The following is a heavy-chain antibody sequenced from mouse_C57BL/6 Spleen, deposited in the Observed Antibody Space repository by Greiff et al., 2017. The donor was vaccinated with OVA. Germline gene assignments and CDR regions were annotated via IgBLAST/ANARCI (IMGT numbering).Heavy chain of an antibody. D-gene: IGHD2-4*01. CDR2: ISYDGSN. Sequence: EVQLQQSGPGLVKPSQSLSLTCSVTGYSITSGYYWNWIRQFPGNKLEWMGYISYDGSNNYNPSLKNRISITRDTSKNQFFLKLNSVTTEDTATYCCARELRRYFDVWGTGTTVTVSS. CDR3: ARELRRYFDV. J-gene: IGHJ1*03. CDR1: GYSITSGYY. V-gene: IGHV3-6*01.